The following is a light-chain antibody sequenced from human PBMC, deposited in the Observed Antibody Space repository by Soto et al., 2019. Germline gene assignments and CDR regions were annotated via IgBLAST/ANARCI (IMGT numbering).Light chain of an antibody. CDR1: QSVSSNS. CDR3: QQYGSSPLT. CDR2: GAT. V-gene: IGKV3-20*01. J-gene: IGKJ4*01. Sequence: EIVLTQSPGTLSLSPGEGDTLSCRASQSVSSNSLAWYQQKPGQAPRLLIYGATTRATGIPDRFGGSGSGTDFTLTINRLEPEDFAVYYCQQYGSSPLTFGGGTKVEIK.